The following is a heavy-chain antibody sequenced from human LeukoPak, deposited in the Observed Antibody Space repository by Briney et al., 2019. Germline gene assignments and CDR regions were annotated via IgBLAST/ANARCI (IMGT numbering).Heavy chain of an antibody. V-gene: IGHV1-2*02. CDR3: ARGGVIDAFDF. J-gene: IGHJ3*01. CDR1: GYTFTGYY. CDR2: INPNSGDT. Sequence: ASVKFSCKASGYTFTGYYLHWVQQPPGQGLEWMGWINPNSGDTKSAQKFQGSVTMTRDTSISTAYMELSRLRSDDTAVFYCARGGVIDAFDFWGQGTMVTVSS. D-gene: IGHD2-21*01.